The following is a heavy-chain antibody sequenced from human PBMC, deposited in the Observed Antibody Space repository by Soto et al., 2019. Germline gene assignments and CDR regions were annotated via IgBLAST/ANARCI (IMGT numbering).Heavy chain of an antibody. CDR3: AKGAQPTQYYFDF. V-gene: IGHV3-23*01. J-gene: IGHJ4*02. CDR2: ISNSGGST. CDR1: GFTFSTYG. Sequence: EVQVLESGGGLVQPGGSLRLSCAASGFTFSTYGMSWVRQAPGKGLEWVSAISNSGGSTSYTGSVRGRFTISRDNSRNTVYLQMNSLRADDTAVYFCAKGAQPTQYYFDFWGQGTLVTVSS. D-gene: IGHD2-2*01.